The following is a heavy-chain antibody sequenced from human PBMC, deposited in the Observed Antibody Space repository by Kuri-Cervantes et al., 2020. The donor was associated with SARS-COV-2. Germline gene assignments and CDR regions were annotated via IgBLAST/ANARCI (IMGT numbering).Heavy chain of an antibody. V-gene: IGHV3-74*01. J-gene: IGHJ5*02. CDR2: FMSDGTSP. Sequence: GSLRLSCAASGFTFGNYWMHWVRQAPGKGLVWVSRFMSDGTSPIYADSVRGRFTISRDNAKNTLYLQMNSLRADDTAVYYCAKSDWFDPWGQGTLVTVSS. CDR1: GFTFGNYW. CDR3: AKSDWFDP.